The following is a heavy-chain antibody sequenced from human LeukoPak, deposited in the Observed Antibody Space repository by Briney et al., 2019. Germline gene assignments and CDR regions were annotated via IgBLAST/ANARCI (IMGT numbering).Heavy chain of an antibody. CDR1: GGSFSGYY. CDR2: INHSGST. CDR3: ARGYQRFDY. Sequence: SENLSLTCAVYGGSFSGYYWSWIRQPPGKGLEWIGEINHSGSTNYNPSLKSRVTISVDTSKNQFSLKLSSVTAADTAVYYCARGYQRFDYWGQGTLVTVSS. V-gene: IGHV4-34*01. D-gene: IGHD2-2*01. J-gene: IGHJ4*02.